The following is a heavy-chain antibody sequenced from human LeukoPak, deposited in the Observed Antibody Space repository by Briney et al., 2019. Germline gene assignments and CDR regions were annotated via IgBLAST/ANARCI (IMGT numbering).Heavy chain of an antibody. Sequence: ASVKVSCKASGYTFTGYYTHWVRQAPGQGLEWMGWINPNSGGTNYAQKFQGRVTMTRDTSISTAYMELSRLRSDDTAVYYCARAITWPGWFDPWGQGTLVTVSS. D-gene: IGHD5-12*01. CDR1: GYTFTGYY. J-gene: IGHJ5*02. CDR3: ARAITWPGWFDP. CDR2: INPNSGGT. V-gene: IGHV1-2*02.